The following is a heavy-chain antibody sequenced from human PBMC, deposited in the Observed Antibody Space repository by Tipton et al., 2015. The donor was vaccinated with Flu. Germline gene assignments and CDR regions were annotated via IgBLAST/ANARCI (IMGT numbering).Heavy chain of an antibody. V-gene: IGHV4-34*01. Sequence: TLSLTCAVYGGSFSGYYWSWIRQPPGKGLEWIGEINHSGSTNYNPSLKSRVTISVDTSKNQFSLKLSSVTAADTAVYYCARGRIFGVVFDYWGQGTLVTASS. CDR3: ARGRIFGVVFDY. D-gene: IGHD3-3*01. J-gene: IGHJ4*02. CDR2: INHSGST. CDR1: GGSFSGYY.